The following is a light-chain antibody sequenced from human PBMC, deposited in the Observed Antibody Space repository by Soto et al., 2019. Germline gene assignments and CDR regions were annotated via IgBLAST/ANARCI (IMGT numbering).Light chain of an antibody. CDR2: KAS. Sequence: DIQMTQSPSTLSASVGDRVTITCRASESIKNWLAWYQQAPGKAPKLLIYKASILKNGVPSRFSGSASGTEFTLTISSLQPDDFATYYCQQYNSFSGYTFGQGTKVEIK. CDR1: ESIKNW. J-gene: IGKJ2*01. V-gene: IGKV1-5*03. CDR3: QQYNSFSGYT.